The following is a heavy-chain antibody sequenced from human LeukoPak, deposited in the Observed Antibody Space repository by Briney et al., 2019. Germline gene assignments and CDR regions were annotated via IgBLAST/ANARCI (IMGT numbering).Heavy chain of an antibody. Sequence: ASVKVSCKASGYTFTGYYMHWVRQAPGQGLEWMGIINPSGGSTSYAQKFQGRVTMTRDTSTSTVYMELSSLRSEDTAVYYCATQTKSYGSGSYYTHWFDPWGQGTLVTVSS. D-gene: IGHD3-10*01. CDR3: ATQTKSYGSGSYYTHWFDP. CDR1: GYTFTGYY. V-gene: IGHV1-46*01. CDR2: INPSGGST. J-gene: IGHJ5*02.